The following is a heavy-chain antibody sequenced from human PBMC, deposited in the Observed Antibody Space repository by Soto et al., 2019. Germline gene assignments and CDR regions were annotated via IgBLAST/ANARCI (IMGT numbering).Heavy chain of an antibody. CDR3: SIPGSDF. V-gene: IGHV3-30-3*01. J-gene: IGHJ4*02. CDR2: ISDDGNNR. D-gene: IGHD1-20*01. Sequence: GTLCLTCAPVRFTLSSAAIQWVRQAPGKGLEWVAVISDDGNNRYYTTSVKGRFTISRDTSKNTLFLEMDGLTLEDSAVYYCSIPGSDFWGQGAQVTLSS. CDR1: RFTLSSAA.